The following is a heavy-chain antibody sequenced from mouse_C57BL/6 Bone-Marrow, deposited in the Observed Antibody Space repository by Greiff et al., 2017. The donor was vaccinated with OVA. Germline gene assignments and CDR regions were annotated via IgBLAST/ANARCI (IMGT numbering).Heavy chain of an antibody. Sequence: EVQRVESGAELVRPGASVKLSCTASGFNIKDDYMHWVKQRPEQGLEWIGWIDPENGDTEYASKFQGKATITADTSSNTAYLQLSSLTSEDTAVYYCTTKDYYGSSYYAMDYWGQGTSVTVSS. CDR2: IDPENGDT. J-gene: IGHJ4*01. CDR3: TTKDYYGSSYYAMDY. CDR1: GFNIKDDY. V-gene: IGHV14-4*01. D-gene: IGHD1-1*01.